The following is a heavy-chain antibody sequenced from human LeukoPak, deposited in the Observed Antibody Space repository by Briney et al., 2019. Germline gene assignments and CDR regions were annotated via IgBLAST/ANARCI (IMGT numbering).Heavy chain of an antibody. D-gene: IGHD3-3*01. CDR3: ARDRLTIFGVVITDY. Sequence: PSETLSLTCTVSGGSISSSSYYWGWIRQPPGKGLEWIGSIYYSGSTYYNPSLKSRVTISVDTPKNQFSPKLSSVTAADTAVYYCARDRLTIFGVVITDYWGQGTLVTVSS. V-gene: IGHV4-39*07. J-gene: IGHJ4*02. CDR2: IYYSGST. CDR1: GGSISSSSYY.